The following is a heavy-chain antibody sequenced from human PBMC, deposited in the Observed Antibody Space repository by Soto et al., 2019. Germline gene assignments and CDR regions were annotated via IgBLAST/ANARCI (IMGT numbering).Heavy chain of an antibody. CDR1: GYTFTSYY. CDR3: AASPSFWQNYYYGAMDV. J-gene: IGHJ6*02. CDR2: INPSGGST. V-gene: IGHV1-46*01. Sequence: ASVKVSCKSSGYTFTSYYIHCVRQAPGQGLEWMGIINPSGGSTNYAQKFQERVTITRDLSTNTIYMDLSGLRSEDTAVYYCAASPSFWQNYYYGAMDVWGQGTTVTVSS.